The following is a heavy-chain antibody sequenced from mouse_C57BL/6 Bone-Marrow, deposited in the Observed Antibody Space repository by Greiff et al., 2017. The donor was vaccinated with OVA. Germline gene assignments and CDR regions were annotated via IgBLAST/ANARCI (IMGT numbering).Heavy chain of an antibody. CDR3: ARGSCGYFDY. CDR2: ISDGGSYT. V-gene: IGHV5-4*03. CDR1: GFTFSSYA. Sequence: EVKLVESGGGLVKPGGSLKLSCAASGFTFSSYAMSWVRQTPEKRLEWVATISDGGSYTYYPDNVKGRFTISRDNAKNNLYLQMSHLKSEDTAMYYCARGSCGYFDYWGQGTTLTVSS. J-gene: IGHJ2*01.